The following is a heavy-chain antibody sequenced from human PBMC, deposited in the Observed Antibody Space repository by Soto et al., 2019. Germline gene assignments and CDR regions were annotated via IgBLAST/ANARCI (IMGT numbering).Heavy chain of an antibody. CDR1: GYTFTNFW. CDR3: ARVWEMATVAACDY. J-gene: IGHJ4*02. D-gene: IGHD3-16*01. CDR2: IYPGDSDT. V-gene: IGHV5-51*01. Sequence: EVQLVQSGAEVKKPGESLRISCRVSGYTFTNFWIAWVRQMPGKGLEWMGIIYPGDSDTRYSPSFQGQVTISVDKSITTAYLQWSGLRASDTAMYYCARVWEMATVAACDYWGQGTLVTVSS.